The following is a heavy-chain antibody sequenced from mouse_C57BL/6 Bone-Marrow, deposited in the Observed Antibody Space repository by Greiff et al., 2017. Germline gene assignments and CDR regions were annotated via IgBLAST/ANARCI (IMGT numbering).Heavy chain of an antibody. J-gene: IGHJ3*01. CDR2: IDPENGDT. Sequence: VQLQQSGAELVRPGASVKLSCTASGFNIKDDYMHWVKQRPEQGLEWIGWIDPENGDTEYASKFQGKATITADTSSNTAYLQLSSQTSEDTAVYYCTTLYDYLWFAYWGQGTLVTVSA. CDR1: GFNIKDDY. CDR3: TTLYDYLWFAY. V-gene: IGHV14-4*01. D-gene: IGHD2-4*01.